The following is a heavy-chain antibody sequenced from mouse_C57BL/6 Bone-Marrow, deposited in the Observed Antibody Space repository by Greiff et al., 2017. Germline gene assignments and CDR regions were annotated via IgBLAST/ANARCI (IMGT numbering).Heavy chain of an antibody. CDR1: GYTFTSYG. Sequence: VQLQQSGAELARPGASVKLSCKASGYTFTSYGICWVKQRTGQGLEWIGEIYPRSGNTYYNEKFKGKATLTADKSSSTAYMELRSLTSEDSAVYFCARRVYYYGSSFFDYWGQGTTLTVSS. D-gene: IGHD1-1*01. V-gene: IGHV1-81*01. CDR3: ARRVYYYGSSFFDY. CDR2: IYPRSGNT. J-gene: IGHJ2*01.